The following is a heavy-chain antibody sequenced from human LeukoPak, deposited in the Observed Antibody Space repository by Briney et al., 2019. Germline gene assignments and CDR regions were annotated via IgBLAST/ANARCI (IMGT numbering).Heavy chain of an antibody. CDR1: GGSFSGHY. CDR2: INHSGST. J-gene: IGHJ4*02. V-gene: IGHV4-34*01. D-gene: IGHD3-3*01. Sequence: PPETLSLTCAVYGGSFSGHYWSWIRQPPGKGLEWIGEINHSGSTNYNPSLKSRVTISVDTSKNQFSLKLSSVTAADTAVYYCARGGRYYDFWSGYPAAIDYRGQGTLVTVSS. CDR3: ARGGRYYDFWSGYPAAIDY.